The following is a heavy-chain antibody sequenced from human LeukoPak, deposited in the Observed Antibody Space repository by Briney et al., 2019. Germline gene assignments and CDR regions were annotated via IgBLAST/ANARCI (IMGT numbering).Heavy chain of an antibody. CDR3: ARQIASAGTAGFDF. J-gene: IGHJ4*02. CDR2: IYSTGST. V-gene: IGHV4-4*07. D-gene: IGHD6-13*01. CDR1: GGSISSYY. Sequence: PSQTLSLTCTVSGGSISSYYWSWIRQPAGKGLEWIGRIYSTGSTNYNPSLKSRVTMSVDTSKNQFSLRLRSVTAADTAVYYCARQIASAGTAGFDFWGQGALVTVSS.